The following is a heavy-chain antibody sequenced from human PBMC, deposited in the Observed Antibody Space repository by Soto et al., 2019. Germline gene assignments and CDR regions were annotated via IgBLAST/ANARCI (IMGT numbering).Heavy chain of an antibody. CDR2: ISGSGGST. Sequence: PGGSLRLSCAASGFTFSSYAMSWVRQAPGKGLEWVSAISGSGGSTYYADSVKGRFTISRDNSKNTLYLQMNSLRAEDTAVYYCAKEYGSGSYPYYYYYMDVWGKGTTVTVSS. CDR1: GFTFSSYA. V-gene: IGHV3-23*01. D-gene: IGHD3-10*01. J-gene: IGHJ6*03. CDR3: AKEYGSGSYPYYYYYMDV.